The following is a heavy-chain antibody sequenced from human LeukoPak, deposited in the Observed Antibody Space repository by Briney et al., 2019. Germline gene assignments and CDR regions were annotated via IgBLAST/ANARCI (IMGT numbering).Heavy chain of an antibody. Sequence: SETLSLTCTVSGGSISSGSYYWSWIRQPAGKGLEWIGRIYTSGSTNYNPSLKSRVTISVDTSKNQFSLKLSSVTAADTAVYYCARQSYAWFGGHYYYYMDVWGKGTTVTISS. CDR3: ARQSYAWFGGHYYYYMDV. CDR1: GGSISSGSYY. D-gene: IGHD3-10*01. J-gene: IGHJ6*03. V-gene: IGHV4-61*02. CDR2: IYTSGST.